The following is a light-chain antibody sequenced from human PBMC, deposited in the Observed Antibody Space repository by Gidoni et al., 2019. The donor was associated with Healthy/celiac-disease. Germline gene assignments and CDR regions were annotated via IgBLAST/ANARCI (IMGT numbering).Light chain of an antibody. Sequence: ELVFTPSPATLSLSPGERATLSCRASQSVSSYLAWYQQKPGQAPRLLIYDASNRATGIPARFSGSGSGTDFTLTISSLEPEDFAVYYCQQRSNRITFGGGTKVEIK. CDR3: QQRSNRIT. CDR2: DAS. J-gene: IGKJ4*01. CDR1: QSVSSY. V-gene: IGKV3-11*01.